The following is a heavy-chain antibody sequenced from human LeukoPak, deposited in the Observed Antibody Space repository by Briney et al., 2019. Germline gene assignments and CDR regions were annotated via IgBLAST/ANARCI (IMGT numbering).Heavy chain of an antibody. V-gene: IGHV3-23*01. CDR1: GFTFSSYA. CDR2: ISGSGGST. D-gene: IGHD3-22*01. Sequence: PGGSLRLSCAASGFTFSSYAMSWVRQAPGKGLEWVSAISGSGGSTYYADSVKGRFTISRDNSKNTLYLQMNSLRAEDTAVYYCAKAPVASSGYYYDYWGQGTLVTVSS. J-gene: IGHJ4*02. CDR3: AKAPVASSGYYYDY.